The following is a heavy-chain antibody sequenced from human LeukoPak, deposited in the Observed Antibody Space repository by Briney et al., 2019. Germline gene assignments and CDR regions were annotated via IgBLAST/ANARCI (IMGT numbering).Heavy chain of an antibody. CDR2: IYYSGST. V-gene: IGHV4-59*01. D-gene: IGHD3-9*01. J-gene: IGHJ6*04. CDR1: GGSISSYY. Sequence: PSETLSLTCTVSGGSISSYYWSWIRQPPGKGLEWIGYIYYSGSTNYNPSLKSRVTISVDTSKNQFSLKLNSVTAADTAVYYCARSRTMRYDILTGHYGMDVWGKGTTVTVSS. CDR3: ARSRTMRYDILTGHYGMDV.